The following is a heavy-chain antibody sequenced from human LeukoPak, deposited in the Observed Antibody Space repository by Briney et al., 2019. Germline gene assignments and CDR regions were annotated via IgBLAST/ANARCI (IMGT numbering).Heavy chain of an antibody. CDR1: GVTFSSYT. V-gene: IGHV1-69*06. CDR3: ASATLRCSGGSCYEMDV. CDR2: IIPLFGTP. J-gene: IGHJ6*04. Sequence: ASVKVSCKASGVTFSSYTISWVRQAPGQGLEWMGGIIPLFGTPDYAQKFQDRLTITADKSTSTAYMELSSLRSEDTAVYYCASATLRCSGGSCYEMDVWGKGTTVTVSS. D-gene: IGHD2-15*01.